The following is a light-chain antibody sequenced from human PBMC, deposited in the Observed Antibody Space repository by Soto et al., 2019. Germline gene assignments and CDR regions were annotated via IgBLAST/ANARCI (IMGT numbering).Light chain of an antibody. J-gene: IGKJ4*01. Sequence: DLQMTQSPSTLSASVGDRVTITCRASQSISSWLAWYQQKPGKAPKLLIYKASSLESGVPSRFSGSGSVKEFTLTISSLQPDDFATYYCQHYNTYPLTFGGGTKVEIK. CDR2: KAS. CDR3: QHYNTYPLT. CDR1: QSISSW. V-gene: IGKV1-5*03.